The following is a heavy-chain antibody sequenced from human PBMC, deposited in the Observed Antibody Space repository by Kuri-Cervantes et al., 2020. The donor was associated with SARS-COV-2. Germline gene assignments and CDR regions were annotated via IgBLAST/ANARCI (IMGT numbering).Heavy chain of an antibody. V-gene: IGHV3-30*18. D-gene: IGHD6-13*01. J-gene: IGHJ5*02. CDR2: ISYDGSNK. Sequence: GESLKISCAASGFTFSSYGMHWVRQAPGKGLEWVAVISYDGSNKYYADSVKGRFTISRDNSKNTLYLQMNSLRADDTAVYYCAKDPYRSSWYGFDPWGQGTQVTVSS. CDR1: GFTFSSYG. CDR3: AKDPYRSSWYGFDP.